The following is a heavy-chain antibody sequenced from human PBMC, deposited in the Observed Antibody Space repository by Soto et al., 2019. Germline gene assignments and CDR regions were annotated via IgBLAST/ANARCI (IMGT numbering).Heavy chain of an antibody. Sequence: EVQLVESGGGMVQPGGSLRVSCAASGFTLSSYSMHWVRQAPGKGLEWVSYISGSGGTIYYADSVQGRFTISRDNAKNSLSVQMNSLRDEDTAVYFCARETGLRSSGWSYDFDFWGQGTRVTVSS. D-gene: IGHD6-19*01. V-gene: IGHV3-48*02. CDR2: ISGSGGTI. CDR1: GFTLSSYS. J-gene: IGHJ4*02. CDR3: ARETGLRSSGWSYDFDF.